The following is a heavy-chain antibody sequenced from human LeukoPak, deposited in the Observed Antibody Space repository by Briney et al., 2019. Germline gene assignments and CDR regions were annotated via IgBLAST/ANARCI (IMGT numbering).Heavy chain of an antibody. J-gene: IGHJ4*02. V-gene: IGHV3-21*01. D-gene: IGHD2-15*01. CDR1: GFTFSSYS. Sequence: GGSLRLSCAASGFTFSSYSMNWVRQAPGKGLEWVSSISSSSYIYYADSVKGRFTISRDNAKNSLYLQMNSLRAEDTAVYYCARDYCSGGSCYLDYWGKGTLVTVSS. CDR2: ISSSSYI. CDR3: ARDYCSGGSCYLDY.